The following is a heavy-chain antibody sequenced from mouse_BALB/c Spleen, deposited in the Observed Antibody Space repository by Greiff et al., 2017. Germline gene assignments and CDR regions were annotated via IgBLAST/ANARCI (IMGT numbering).Heavy chain of an antibody. CDR1: GYNFTSYW. CDR2: IYPGSGST. CDR3: ARDWGRY. J-gene: IGHJ2*01. Sequence: QVQLQQPGAELVKPGTSVKLSCKASGYNFTSYWINWVKLRPGQGLEWIGDIYPGSGSTNYNEKFKSKATLTVDTSSSTAYMQLSSLASEDSALYYCARDWGRYWGQGTTLTVSS. V-gene: IGHV1-55*01.